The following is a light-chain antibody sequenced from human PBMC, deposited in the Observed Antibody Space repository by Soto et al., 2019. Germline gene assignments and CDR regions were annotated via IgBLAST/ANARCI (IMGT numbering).Light chain of an antibody. Sequence: DIQMTQSPSSLSASVGDRVTITCQASQDISNYLKWYQQKPGKAPKLLIYDAFNLETGVPSRFSRRAARTDFTFTISSGQAEVIATYYSQQHGDLPTFGGGTKVEIK. CDR2: DAF. CDR3: QQHGDLPT. V-gene: IGKV1-33*01. CDR1: QDISNY. J-gene: IGKJ4*02.